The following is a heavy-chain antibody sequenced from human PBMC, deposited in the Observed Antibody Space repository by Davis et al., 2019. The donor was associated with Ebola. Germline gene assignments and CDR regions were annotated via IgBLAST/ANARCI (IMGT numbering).Heavy chain of an antibody. V-gene: IGHV4-59*01. J-gene: IGHJ4*02. D-gene: IGHD5-12*01. Sequence: SETLSLTCAVSGGSISTYYWSWIRQSPGKGLEWIGYMYYGGTTDYNPSFKSRVTISVDTSKNQFSLKLSSVTAADTAVYYCAGDIVASGGGEFWGQGTLVTVSS. CDR3: AGDIVASGGGEF. CDR2: MYYGGTT. CDR1: GGSISTYY.